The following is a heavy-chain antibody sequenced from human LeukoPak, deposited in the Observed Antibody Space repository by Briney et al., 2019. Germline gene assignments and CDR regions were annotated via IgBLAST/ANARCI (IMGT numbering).Heavy chain of an antibody. Sequence: GGSLRLSCAASGLTISNYWMHWVRQAPGKGLVWVSRINSEGSSISYADSVKGRFTISRDNAKNTLNLQMNSLRAEDTAVYYCARGRGVSLDYWGQGALVTVSS. V-gene: IGHV3-74*01. J-gene: IGHJ4*02. D-gene: IGHD3-10*01. CDR1: GLTISNYW. CDR2: INSEGSSI. CDR3: ARGRGVSLDY.